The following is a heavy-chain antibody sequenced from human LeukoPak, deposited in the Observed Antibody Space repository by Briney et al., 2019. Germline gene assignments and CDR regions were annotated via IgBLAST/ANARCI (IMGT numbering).Heavy chain of an antibody. J-gene: IGHJ6*03. CDR2: IYRSGST. D-gene: IGHD4-17*01. V-gene: IGHV4-38-2*02. Sequence: KTSETLSLTCSGSNYSISNSLYWGWLRQPPGKGLEWIGSIYRSGSTFYNPSLKSRATISLDTSKNQFSLKLSSVTAADTAVYFCARGTYGYYMDVRGKGTTVTVSS. CDR1: NYSISNSLY. CDR3: ARGTYGYYMDV.